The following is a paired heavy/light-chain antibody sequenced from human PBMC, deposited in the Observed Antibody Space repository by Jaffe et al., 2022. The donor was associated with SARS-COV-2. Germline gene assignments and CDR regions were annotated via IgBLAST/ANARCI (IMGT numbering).Light chain of an antibody. J-gene: IGKJ1*01. CDR1: QSVSSN. Sequence: EIVMTQSPATLSVSPGERATLSCRASQSVSSNLAWYQQKPGQAPRLLIYGASTRATGIPARFSGSGSGTEFTLTISSLQSEDFAVYYCQQYNNWPKTFGQGTKVEIK. CDR3: QQYNNWPKT. CDR2: GAS. V-gene: IGKV3-15*01.
Heavy chain of an antibody. J-gene: IGHJ5*02. CDR1: GFTFSSYA. D-gene: IGHD2-15*01. Sequence: EVQLLESGGGLVQPGGSLRLSCAASGFTFSSYAMSWVRQAPGKGLEWVSAISGSGGSTYYADSVKGRFTISRDNSKNTLYLQMNSLRAEDTAVYYCAKDAGGYCSGGSCYKGSWFDPWGQGTLVTVSS. V-gene: IGHV3-23*01. CDR3: AKDAGGYCSGGSCYKGSWFDP. CDR2: ISGSGGST.